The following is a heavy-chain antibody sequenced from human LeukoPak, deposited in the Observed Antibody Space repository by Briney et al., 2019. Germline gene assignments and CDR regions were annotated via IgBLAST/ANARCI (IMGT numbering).Heavy chain of an antibody. CDR2: IYSGGST. Sequence: GGSLRLSCAASGFTVSSNYMSWVRQAPGKGLEWVSVIYSGGSTYYADSVKGRFTISRDNSKNTLYLQMNSLRAEDTAVYYCARDAGYSYGPTFYYYYGMDVWGQGTTVTVSS. J-gene: IGHJ6*02. CDR3: ARDAGYSYGPTFYYYYGMDV. CDR1: GFTVSSNY. V-gene: IGHV3-66*01. D-gene: IGHD5-18*01.